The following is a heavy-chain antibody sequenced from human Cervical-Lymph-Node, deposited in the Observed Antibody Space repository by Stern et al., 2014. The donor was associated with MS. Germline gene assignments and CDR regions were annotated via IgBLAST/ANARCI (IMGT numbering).Heavy chain of an antibody. J-gene: IGHJ6*02. CDR1: GYTFTSYG. Sequence: LVESGAEVKKPGASVKVSCKASGYTFTSYGISWVRQAPGQGPEWVAWISAYNGHTRFAQKVQGRVTMTTDASTTTAYMELGSLRSDDTAVYYCAREGAVAGTREYGMDVWGQGTTVTVSS. D-gene: IGHD6-19*01. CDR2: ISAYNGHT. CDR3: AREGAVAGTREYGMDV. V-gene: IGHV1-18*01.